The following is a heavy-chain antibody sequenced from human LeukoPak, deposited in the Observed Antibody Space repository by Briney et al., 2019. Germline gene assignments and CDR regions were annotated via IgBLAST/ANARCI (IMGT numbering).Heavy chain of an antibody. CDR2: INHSGGT. D-gene: IGHD2-2*01. CDR3: ARGAIVVVPAATRGKYNWFDP. V-gene: IGHV4-34*01. J-gene: IGHJ5*02. Sequence: PSETLSLTCAVYGGSFSGYYWSWIRQPPGKGLEWIGEINHSGGTNYNPSLKSRVTISVDTSKNQFSLKLSSVTAADTAVYYCARGAIVVVPAATRGKYNWFDPWGQGTLVTVSS. CDR1: GGSFSGYY.